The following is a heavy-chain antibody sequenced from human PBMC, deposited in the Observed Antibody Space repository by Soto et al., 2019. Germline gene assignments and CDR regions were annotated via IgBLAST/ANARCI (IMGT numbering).Heavy chain of an antibody. Sequence: SETLSLTCTVSGGSISSGDYYWNWVRQPPGKGLEWIGYISYSGTTYYNPSLKSRVTISMDTYKNQFSLKLSSVTAADTAFYYCAVVLSILGATRRIMDVCGRGTSVTVSS. J-gene: IGHJ6*02. CDR1: GGSISSGDYY. D-gene: IGHD3-9*01. CDR3: AVVLSILGATRRIMDV. V-gene: IGHV4-30-4*01. CDR2: ISYSGTT.